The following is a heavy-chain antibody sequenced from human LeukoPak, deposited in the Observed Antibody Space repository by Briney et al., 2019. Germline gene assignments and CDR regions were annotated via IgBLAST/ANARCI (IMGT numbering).Heavy chain of an antibody. Sequence: GGSLRLSCAASGFTFSSYGMHWVRQAPGKGLEWVAVIWHDGSDKYYADSVKGRFTISRDNSKNTLYLQMNSLRAEDTAVYYCARAIVATGYYMDVWGKGTTVTVSS. CDR3: ARAIVATGYYMDV. CDR1: GFTFSSYG. V-gene: IGHV3-33*01. D-gene: IGHD5-12*01. J-gene: IGHJ6*03. CDR2: IWHDGSDK.